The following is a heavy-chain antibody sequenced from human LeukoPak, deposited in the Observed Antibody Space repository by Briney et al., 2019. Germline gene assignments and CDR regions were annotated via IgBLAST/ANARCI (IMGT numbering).Heavy chain of an antibody. CDR3: ARGNRDTSGFYFYYGMDV. V-gene: IGHV3-9*01. J-gene: IGHJ6*02. Sequence: PGRSLRLSCAASGFTFDDYAMHWVRQAPGKGLQWVSGISWNSGSIGYADSVKGRFTTSRDNGKNSLYLQMNSLRPDDTALYYCARGNRDTSGFYFYYGMDVWGPGSTVTVSS. CDR1: GFTFDDYA. D-gene: IGHD6-19*01. CDR2: ISWNSGSI.